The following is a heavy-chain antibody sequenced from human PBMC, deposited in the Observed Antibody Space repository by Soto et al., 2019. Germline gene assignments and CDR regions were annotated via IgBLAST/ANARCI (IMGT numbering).Heavy chain of an antibody. Sequence: XXSLILSCAACGFTFSRSSIHWVRQAPGKGLEWVAVISYDGSNKYYADSVKGRFTISSDNSKNTLYLQMNSLRDEDTAVYYCARVPSSSGRAHFDYWGQGTLVTVSS. CDR1: GFTFSRSS. CDR3: ARVPSSSGRAHFDY. D-gene: IGHD2-15*01. J-gene: IGHJ4*02. V-gene: IGHV3-30-3*01. CDR2: ISYDGSNK.